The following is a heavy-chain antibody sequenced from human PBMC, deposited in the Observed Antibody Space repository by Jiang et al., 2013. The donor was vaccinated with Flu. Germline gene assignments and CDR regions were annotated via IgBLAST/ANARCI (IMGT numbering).Heavy chain of an antibody. CDR2: INHSGST. CDR3: ARGREGSPH. V-gene: IGHV4-34*01. Sequence: LLKPSETLSLTCAVYGGSFSGYYWSWIRQPPGKGLEWIGEINHSGSTNYNPSLKSRVTISVDTSKNQFSLKLSSVTAADTAVYYCARGREGSPHWGQGTLVTVSS. J-gene: IGHJ4*02. CDR1: GGSFSGYY.